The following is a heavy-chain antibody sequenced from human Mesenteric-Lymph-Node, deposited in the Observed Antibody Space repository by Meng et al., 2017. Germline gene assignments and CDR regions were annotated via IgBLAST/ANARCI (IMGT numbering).Heavy chain of an antibody. CDR1: GFTFSSYA. Sequence: GESLRLSCAASGFTFSSYAMHWVRQAPGKGLEWVAVISYDGSNKYYADSVKGRSTISRDNSKNTVFLELNNLRADDTAVYFCARGRGPGAYLVDYWGQGTRVTVSS. D-gene: IGHD3-10*01. V-gene: IGHV3-30*04. J-gene: IGHJ4*02. CDR2: ISYDGSNK. CDR3: ARGRGPGAYLVDY.